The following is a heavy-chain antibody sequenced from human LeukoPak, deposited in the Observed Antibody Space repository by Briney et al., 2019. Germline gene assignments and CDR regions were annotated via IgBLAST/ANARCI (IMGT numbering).Heavy chain of an antibody. D-gene: IGHD1-26*01. CDR1: GFTFSSYG. Sequence: GGSLRLSCAASGFTFSSYGMNWVRQAPGKGLEWVSYISSSTSTIYYADSVRGRSTISRDNAKNSLYLQMNSLRDEDTAVYYCARRGYSDYYFDYWGQGTLVTVSS. CDR3: ARRGYSDYYFDY. CDR2: ISSSTSTI. V-gene: IGHV3-48*02. J-gene: IGHJ4*02.